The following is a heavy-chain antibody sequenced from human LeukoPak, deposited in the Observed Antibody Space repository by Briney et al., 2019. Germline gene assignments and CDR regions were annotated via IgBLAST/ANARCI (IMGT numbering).Heavy chain of an antibody. CDR2: MNPNSGTT. D-gene: IGHD2-2*01. V-gene: IGHV1-8*01. CDR3: ARGYCPTPTCYSDNWFDP. J-gene: IGHJ5*02. Sequence: ASVKVSCKASGYTFTTYDINWVRQAPGQGLEWMGWMNPNSGTTGYAQKFQGRVTMTRDISTSTAYMELSSLRSEDTAVYYCARGYCPTPTCYSDNWFDPWGQGTLVTVSS. CDR1: GYTFTTYD.